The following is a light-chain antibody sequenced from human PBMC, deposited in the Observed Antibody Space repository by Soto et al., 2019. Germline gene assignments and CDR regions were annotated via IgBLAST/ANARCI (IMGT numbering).Light chain of an antibody. Sequence: EIVMTQSPATLSVSPGERATLSCRASQSVSDYLAWYQQTPGQPPRLLIYTASTRATGIPARFSGSGSGTEFTLTISSLQSEDFAVYYCQQYSNSPRTFGQGTRVEIK. CDR3: QQYSNSPRT. CDR2: TAS. J-gene: IGKJ1*01. V-gene: IGKV3-15*01. CDR1: QSVSDY.